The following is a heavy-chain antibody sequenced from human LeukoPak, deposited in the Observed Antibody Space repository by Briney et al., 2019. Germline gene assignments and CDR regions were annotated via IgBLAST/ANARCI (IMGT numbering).Heavy chain of an antibody. CDR2: ISGRDDTPYYTHSPEGST. J-gene: IGHJ4*02. CDR1: GFTFLNYA. D-gene: IGHD2-21*02. CDR3: AKCMSATGVCLNFDS. Sequence: GGSLRLSCEASGFTFLNYAMSWVRQAPGQGLQWVSGISGRDDTPYYTHSPEGSTYYTNSAEGRFTISRDNSKNTVYLQIDSLGVEDTAVYYCAKCMSATGVCLNFDSWGQGILVTVSS. V-gene: IGHV3-23*01.